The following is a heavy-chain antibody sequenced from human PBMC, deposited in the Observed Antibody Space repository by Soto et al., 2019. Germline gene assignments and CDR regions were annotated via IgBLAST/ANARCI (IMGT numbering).Heavy chain of an antibody. CDR1: GYSFAGYW. D-gene: IGHD3-22*01. J-gene: IGHJ4*02. Sequence: GASLKISCKGSGYSFAGYWITWVRQKPGKGLEWMGRIDPSDSQTYYSPSFRGHVTISVTKSITTVFLQWSSLRASDTAMYYCARQIYDSDTGPNFQYYFDSWGQGTPVTVSS. CDR2: IDPSDSQT. CDR3: ARQIYDSDTGPNFQYYFDS. V-gene: IGHV5-10-1*01.